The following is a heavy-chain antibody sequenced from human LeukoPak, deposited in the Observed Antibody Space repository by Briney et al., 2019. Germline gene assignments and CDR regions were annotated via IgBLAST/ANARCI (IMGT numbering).Heavy chain of an antibody. D-gene: IGHD5-18*01. CDR3: ARGEPTAMGLDY. Sequence: SETLSLTCTVSGGSISSYYWSWIRQPPGKGLEWIGYIYYSGSTNYNPSLKSRVTISVDTSKNQFSLKLSSVTAADTAVYYCARGEPTAMGLDYWGQGTLVTVSS. V-gene: IGHV4-59*01. CDR2: IYYSGST. J-gene: IGHJ4*02. CDR1: GGSISSYY.